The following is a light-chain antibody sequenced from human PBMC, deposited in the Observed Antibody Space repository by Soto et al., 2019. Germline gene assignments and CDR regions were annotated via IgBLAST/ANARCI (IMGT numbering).Light chain of an antibody. CDR2: EVT. Sequence: QSALTQPASVSGSPGQSITISCTGTSSDVGSYNLVSWYQHHPGTAPKLIIYEVTKRPSGVSNRFSASKSGNTASLTISGLQAEDDADYYCCSYAPTRNSYVFGSGNKVTVL. V-gene: IGLV2-23*02. CDR1: SSDVGSYNL. J-gene: IGLJ1*01. CDR3: CSYAPTRNSYV.